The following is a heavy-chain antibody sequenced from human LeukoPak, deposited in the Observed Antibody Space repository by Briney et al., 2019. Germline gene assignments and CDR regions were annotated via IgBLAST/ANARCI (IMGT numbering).Heavy chain of an antibody. V-gene: IGHV3-23*01. CDR3: AKAADDIVVVAAAYFDY. CDR1: GFTFSSYG. Sequence: GGSLRLSCAASGFTFSSYGMSWVRQAPGKGLEWVSSISGTAISTYYADSVKGRFTISRDNSKNTLFLHMHSLRADDTAVYYCAKAADDIVVVAAAYFDYWGQGTLVTVSS. J-gene: IGHJ4*02. CDR2: ISGTAIST. D-gene: IGHD2-2*01.